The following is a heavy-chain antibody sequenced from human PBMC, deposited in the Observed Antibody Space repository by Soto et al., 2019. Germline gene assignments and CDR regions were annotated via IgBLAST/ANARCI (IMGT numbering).Heavy chain of an antibody. CDR2: IIPILNSP. J-gene: IGHJ6*02. Sequence: SVKVSCKASGGTFGSYAITWVRRAPGQGLEWLGGIIPILNSPAYAQKFQARVVITADEVTNTAYMELNSLRFDDTAVYYCARAAPYCTSATCPMLYDMDVWGQGTPVTVSS. D-gene: IGHD2-2*01. V-gene: IGHV1-69*13. CDR1: GGTFGSYA. CDR3: ARAAPYCTSATCPMLYDMDV.